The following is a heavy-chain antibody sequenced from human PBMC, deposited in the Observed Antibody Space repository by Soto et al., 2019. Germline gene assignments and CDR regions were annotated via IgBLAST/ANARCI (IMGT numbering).Heavy chain of an antibody. V-gene: IGHV4-59*08. CDR1: GGSISSYY. Sequence: SETLSLTCTVSGGSISSYYWSWIRQPPGKGLEWIGYIYYSGSTNYNPSLKSRVTISVDTSKNQFSLKLSSVTAADTAGYYCARSGWNYPPTGRSGPVPDPSYYYYYMDVWGKGTTVTVSS. D-gene: IGHD1-7*01. CDR3: ARSGWNYPPTGRSGPVPDPSYYYYYMDV. CDR2: IYYSGST. J-gene: IGHJ6*03.